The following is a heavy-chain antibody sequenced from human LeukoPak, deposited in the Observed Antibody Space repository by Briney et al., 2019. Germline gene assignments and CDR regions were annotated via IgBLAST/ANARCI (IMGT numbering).Heavy chain of an antibody. D-gene: IGHD6-19*01. V-gene: IGHV1-18*01. CDR2: ISAYNGNT. CDR1: GYTFTSYG. CDR3: ARRGSSGWQRSSEYFQH. J-gene: IGHJ1*01. Sequence: ASVKVSCKASGYTFTSYGISWVRQAPGQGLEWMGWISAYNGNTNYAQKLQGRVTMTTDTSTSTAYMELRSLRSDDTAVYYCARRGSSGWQRSSEYFQHWGQGTLVTVPS.